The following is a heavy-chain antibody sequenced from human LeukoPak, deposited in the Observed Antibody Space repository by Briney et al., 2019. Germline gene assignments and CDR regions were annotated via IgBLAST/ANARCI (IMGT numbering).Heavy chain of an antibody. CDR2: IIPIFGTA. V-gene: IGHV1-69*13. CDR3: ARTGVALVDIVATQYFDY. CDR1: GGTFSSYA. D-gene: IGHD5-12*01. J-gene: IGHJ4*02. Sequence: ASVKVSCKASGGTFSSYAISWVRQAPGQGLEWMGGIIPIFGTANYAQKFQGRVTITADESTSTAYMELSSLRSEDTAVYYCARTGVALVDIVATQYFDYWDQGTLVTVSS.